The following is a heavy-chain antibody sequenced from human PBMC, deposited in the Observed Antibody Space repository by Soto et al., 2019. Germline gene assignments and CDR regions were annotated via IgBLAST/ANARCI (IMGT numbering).Heavy chain of an antibody. CDR2: MNPISSGA. D-gene: IGHD2-8*01. Sequence: ASVKVSCKASGYTFTGYYMHWVRQAPGQGLEWLGWMNPISSGASYAQKFHGRVTMTRDTSISTAYMEMNGLRSDDTAVYYCARVTSDIVLMVYGFYDYWGQGTLVTVSS. CDR3: ARVTSDIVLMVYGFYDY. J-gene: IGHJ4*02. CDR1: GYTFTGYY. V-gene: IGHV1-2*02.